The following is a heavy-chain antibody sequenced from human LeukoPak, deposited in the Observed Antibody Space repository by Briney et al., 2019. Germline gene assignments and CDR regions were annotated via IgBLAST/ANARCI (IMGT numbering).Heavy chain of an antibody. D-gene: IGHD6-19*01. J-gene: IGHJ4*02. Sequence: GASVKVSCKASGGTFSSYAISWVRQAPGQGLEWMGGIIPIFGTANYAQKFQGRVTMTRNTSISTAYMELNSLTSEDTAMYYCARGGGGEQWLVLNYWGQGTLVTVSS. V-gene: IGHV1-69*05. CDR2: IIPIFGTA. CDR3: ARGGGGEQWLVLNY. CDR1: GGTFSSYA.